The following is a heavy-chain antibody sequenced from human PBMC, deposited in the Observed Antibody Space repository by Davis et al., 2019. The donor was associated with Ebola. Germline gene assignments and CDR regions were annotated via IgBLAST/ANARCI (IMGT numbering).Heavy chain of an antibody. CDR2: MNPNSGNT. J-gene: IGHJ6*02. CDR1: GYTFTTYD. V-gene: IGHV1-8*01. CDR3: ARERAEYYYGSGSYYYYGMDV. D-gene: IGHD3-10*01. Sequence: AASVKVSCKASGYTFTTYDINWVRQATGQGLEWMGWMNPNSGNTGYAQKFQGRVTMTRDTSTSTVYMELSSLRSEDTAVYYCARERAEYYYGSGSYYYYGMDVWGQGTTVTVSS.